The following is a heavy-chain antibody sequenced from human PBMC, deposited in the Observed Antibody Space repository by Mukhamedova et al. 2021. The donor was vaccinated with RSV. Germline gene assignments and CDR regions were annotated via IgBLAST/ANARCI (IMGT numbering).Heavy chain of an antibody. CDR2: IYYSGST. CDR3: ARNGLGGVVDY. Sequence: IRQPPGKGLEWIGSIYYSGSTYYNPSLKSRVTISVDTSKNQFSLKLSSVTAADTAVYYCARNGLGGVVDYWGQGTLVTVPS. D-gene: IGHD3-16*01. J-gene: IGHJ4*02. V-gene: IGHV4-39*01.